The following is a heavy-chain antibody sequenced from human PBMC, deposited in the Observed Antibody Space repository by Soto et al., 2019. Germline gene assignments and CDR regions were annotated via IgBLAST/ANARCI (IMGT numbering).Heavy chain of an antibody. CDR3: AGRDGYTT. CDR1: GTTFSSYD. CDR2: IIPTFGLP. V-gene: IGHV1-69*01. Sequence: VQLVQSGSEVITPGSSVTVSCKASGTTFSSYDINWVRQAPGQGLEWMGGIIPTFGLPNYSQKFQDRLTITADESTTTAYMDLSSLTSEDTAIYFCAGRDGYTTWGQGPLVTVSA. D-gene: IGHD5-12*01. J-gene: IGHJ5*02.